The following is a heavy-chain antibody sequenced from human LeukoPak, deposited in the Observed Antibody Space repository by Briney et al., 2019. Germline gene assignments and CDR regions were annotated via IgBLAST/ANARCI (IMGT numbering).Heavy chain of an antibody. CDR2: IYYSGST. V-gene: IGHV4-31*03. CDR1: GGSISSGGYY. D-gene: IGHD3-10*01. Sequence: SQTLSLTCTVSGGSISSGGYYWSWLRQHPGKGLEWIGYIYYSGSTYYNPSLKSRVTISVDTSKNQFSLKLSSVTAADTAVYYCARLGGPLLWFGDPGYFDYWGQGTLVTVSS. CDR3: ARLGGPLLWFGDPGYFDY. J-gene: IGHJ4*02.